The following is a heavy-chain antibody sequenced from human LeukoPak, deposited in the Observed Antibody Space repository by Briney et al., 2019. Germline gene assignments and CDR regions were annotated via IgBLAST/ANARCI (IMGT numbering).Heavy chain of an antibody. J-gene: IGHJ4*02. D-gene: IGHD3-3*01. V-gene: IGHV4-30-4*08. CDR1: GGSISSGDYY. CDR2: IYYSGST. CDR3: ARADFCSGYFDY. Sequence: SQTLSLTCTVSGGSISSGDYYWSWIRQPPGKGLEWIGYIYYSGSTYYNPSLKSRVTISVDTSKNQFSLKLSSVTAADTAVYYCARADFCSGYFDYWGQGTLVTVSS.